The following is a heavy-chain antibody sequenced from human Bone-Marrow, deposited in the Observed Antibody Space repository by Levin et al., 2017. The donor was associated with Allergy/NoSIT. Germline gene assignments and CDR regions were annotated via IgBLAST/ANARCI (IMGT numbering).Heavy chain of an antibody. V-gene: IGHV1-8*01. CDR2: MNPNSGNT. J-gene: IGHJ6*02. CDR3: ARTLGEHYYYYGMDV. CDR1: GYTFTSYD. Sequence: GASVKVSCKASGYTFTSYDINWVRQATGQGLEWMGWMNPNSGNTGYAQKFQGRVTMTRNTSISTAYMELSSLRSEDTAVYYCARTLGEHYYYYGMDVWGQGTTVTVSS. D-gene: IGHD7-27*01.